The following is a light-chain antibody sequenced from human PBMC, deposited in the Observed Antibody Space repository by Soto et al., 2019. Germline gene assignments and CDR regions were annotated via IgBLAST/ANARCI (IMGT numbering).Light chain of an antibody. CDR3: SSSAGNNNLV. V-gene: IGLV2-8*01. CDR2: EVS. Sequence: QSALTQPPSASGSPGQSVTISCTGTSSDVGGYNYVSWYQQHSGKAPKLMISEVSKRPSGVPDRFSGSKSRNTTSLTVAGLQAEDEADYYCSSSAGNNNLVFGGGTKLTVL. CDR1: SSDVGGYNY. J-gene: IGLJ2*01.